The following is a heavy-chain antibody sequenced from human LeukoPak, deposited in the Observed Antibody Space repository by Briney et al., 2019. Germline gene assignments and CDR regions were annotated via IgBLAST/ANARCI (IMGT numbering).Heavy chain of an antibody. CDR3: ARSLHNLHFDY. Sequence: SETLSLTCTVSGGSISSSSYYWGWIRQPPGKGLEWIGSIYYSGSTYYNPSLKSRVTISVDTSKNQFSLKLSSVTAADTAVYYCARSLHNLHFDYWGQGTLVTVSS. D-gene: IGHD1-20*01. J-gene: IGHJ4*02. CDR2: IYYSGST. CDR1: GGSISSSSYY. V-gene: IGHV4-39*07.